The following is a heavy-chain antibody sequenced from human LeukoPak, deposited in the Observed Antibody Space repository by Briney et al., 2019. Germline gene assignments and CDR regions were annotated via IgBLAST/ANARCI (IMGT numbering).Heavy chain of an antibody. CDR2: LRSDGSNK. D-gene: IGHD1-7*01. V-gene: IGHV3-30*02. CDR3: AKVLVGTTCFEY. CDR1: GFTFSDYG. Sequence: PGGSLRLSCAASGFTFSDYGMHWVRQAPGKGLEWVAFLRSDGSNKYYADSVKGRFTISRDNSKNTLYLQMNSLRAEDTAVYYCAKVLVGTTCFEYWGQGTLVTVSS. J-gene: IGHJ4*02.